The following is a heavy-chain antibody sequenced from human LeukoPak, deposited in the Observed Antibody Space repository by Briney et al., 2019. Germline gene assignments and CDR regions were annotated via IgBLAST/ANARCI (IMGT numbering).Heavy chain of an antibody. D-gene: IGHD5-18*01. CDR3: ARRRPDTAINYYYYMDV. Sequence: PSETLSLTCTVSGGSISSSSYYWGWIRQPPGKGLEWIGSIYYSGSTYYNPSLKSRVTISVDTSKNQFSLKLSSVTAADTAVYYCARRRPDTAINYYYYMDVWGKGTTVTVPS. J-gene: IGHJ6*03. CDR1: GGSISSSSYY. V-gene: IGHV4-39*07. CDR2: IYYSGST.